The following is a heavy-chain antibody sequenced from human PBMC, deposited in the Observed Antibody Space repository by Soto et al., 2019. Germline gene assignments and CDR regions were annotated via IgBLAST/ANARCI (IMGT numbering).Heavy chain of an antibody. CDR1: GGSVSSRYW. V-gene: IGHV4-4*02. CDR2: VFHSGST. CDR3: AGETYYNDGSAFRYFDL. Sequence: QVHLQESGPGLVKPSGTLSLTCDVSGGSVSSRYWWSWVRQSPGEGLEWIGEVFHSGSTNYNPSLKSRVTISIDKSKSQFSLKLTSVTAADTAVYYCAGETYYNDGSAFRYFDLWGRGTLVTVSS. J-gene: IGHJ2*01. D-gene: IGHD3-22*01.